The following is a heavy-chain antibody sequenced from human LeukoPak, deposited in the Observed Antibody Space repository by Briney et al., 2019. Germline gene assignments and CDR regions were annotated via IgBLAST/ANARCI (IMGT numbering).Heavy chain of an antibody. CDR1: GGSISSYY. D-gene: IGHD1-26*01. CDR3: ARVGKHYGMDV. J-gene: IGHJ6*02. Sequence: PSETLSLTCTVSGGSISSYYWSWIRQPPGKELEWIGYIYYSGSTNYNPSLKSRVTISVDTSKNQFSLKLSSVTAADTAVYYCARVGKHYGMDVWGQGTTVTVSS. CDR2: IYYSGST. V-gene: IGHV4-59*01.